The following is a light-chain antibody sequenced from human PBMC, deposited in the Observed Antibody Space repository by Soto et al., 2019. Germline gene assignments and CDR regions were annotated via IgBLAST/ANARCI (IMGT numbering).Light chain of an antibody. CDR1: QSISTW. CDR2: KAS. V-gene: IGKV1-5*03. Sequence: DIQMTQSPSTLSASVGDTVTITCRASQSISTWLAWYQQKPGKAPKLMIYKASSLQGGVPSRFSGIGSGTEFTLTISSLQPDDFATYYCQQYNFPSPTVGQGTKVEIK. CDR3: QQYNFPSPT. J-gene: IGKJ1*01.